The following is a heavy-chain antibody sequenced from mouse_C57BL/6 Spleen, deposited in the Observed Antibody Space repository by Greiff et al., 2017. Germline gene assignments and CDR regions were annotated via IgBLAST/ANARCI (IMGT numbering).Heavy chain of an antibody. D-gene: IGHD1-1*01. Sequence: DVKLVESGGGLVKPGGSLKLSCAASGFTFSDYGMHWVRQAPEKGLEWVAYISSGSSTIYYADTVKGRFTISRDNAKNTLFLQMTSLRSEDTAMYYCARDYYGSSHFDYWGQGTTLTVSS. CDR3: ARDYYGSSHFDY. CDR1: GFTFSDYG. V-gene: IGHV5-17*01. J-gene: IGHJ2*01. CDR2: ISSGSSTI.